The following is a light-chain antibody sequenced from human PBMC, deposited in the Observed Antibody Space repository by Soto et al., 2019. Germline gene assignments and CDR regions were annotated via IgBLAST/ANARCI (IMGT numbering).Light chain of an antibody. CDR1: SGSIASNY. CDR3: QSYDSSNPVV. V-gene: IGLV6-57*02. J-gene: IGLJ2*01. Sequence: NFMLTQPHSVSEPPGKTVTISCTGSSGSIASNYVQWYQQRPGSAPTTVIYEDNQRPSGVPDRFSGSIDSSSNSASLTISGLKTEDEADYYCQSYDSSNPVVFGGGTQLTVL. CDR2: EDN.